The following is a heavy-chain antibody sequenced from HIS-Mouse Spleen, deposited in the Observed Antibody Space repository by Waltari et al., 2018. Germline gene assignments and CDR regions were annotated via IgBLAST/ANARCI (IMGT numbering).Heavy chain of an antibody. CDR3: ARERRGPGWFDP. CDR2: RKQEGSEE. J-gene: IGHJ5*02. CDR1: GFTFSSYW. D-gene: IGHD5-12*01. Sequence: EVQLVESGGGLVQPGGSLRLSCAASGFTFSSYWMSWVRQAPGKGLEWGDNRKQEGSEEYYGDSVKGRFTISRDNAKNSLYLQMNSLRAEDTAVYYCARERRGPGWFDPWGQGTLITVSS. V-gene: IGHV3-7*01.